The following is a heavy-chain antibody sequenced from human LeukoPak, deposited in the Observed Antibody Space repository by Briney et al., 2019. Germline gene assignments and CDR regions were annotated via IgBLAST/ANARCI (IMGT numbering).Heavy chain of an antibody. D-gene: IGHD4-23*01. Sequence: ASVKVSCKTSGYTFTSYYMHWVRQAPGQGLEWMGIINPSGGSTSYAQKFQGRVTMTRDMSTSTDYMELSSLRSEDTAVYYCARDNSIGGRGWWFDPWGQGTLVTVSS. J-gene: IGHJ5*02. CDR2: INPSGGST. CDR3: ARDNSIGGRGWWFDP. V-gene: IGHV1-46*01. CDR1: GYTFTSYY.